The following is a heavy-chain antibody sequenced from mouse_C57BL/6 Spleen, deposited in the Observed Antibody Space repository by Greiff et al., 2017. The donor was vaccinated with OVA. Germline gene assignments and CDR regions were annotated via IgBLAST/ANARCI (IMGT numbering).Heavy chain of an antibody. CDR1: GYTFTGYW. Sequence: VQLQQSGAELVMPGASVKLSCKASGYTFTGYWMHWVKQRPGQGLEWIGEIDPSDSYTNYNQKFKGKSTLTVDKSSSTAYMQLSSLTSEDSAVYYCARPLYYGSRGYFDYWGQGTTLTVSS. J-gene: IGHJ2*01. CDR2: IDPSDSYT. D-gene: IGHD1-1*01. CDR3: ARPLYYGSRGYFDY. V-gene: IGHV1-69*01.